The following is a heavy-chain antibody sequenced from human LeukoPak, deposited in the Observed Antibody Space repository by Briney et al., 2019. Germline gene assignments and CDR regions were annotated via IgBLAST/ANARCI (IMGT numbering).Heavy chain of an antibody. CDR3: ARGGSYYGFDY. Sequence: PSQTLSLTCTVSGGSISSGDYYWSWIRQPPGKGLEWIGYIYYSGSTYYNPSLKSRVTISVDTSKNQFSLKLSSVTAADTAVCYCARGGSYYGFDYWGQGTLVTVSS. CDR1: GGSISSGDYY. D-gene: IGHD1-26*01. J-gene: IGHJ4*02. CDR2: IYYSGST. V-gene: IGHV4-30-4*08.